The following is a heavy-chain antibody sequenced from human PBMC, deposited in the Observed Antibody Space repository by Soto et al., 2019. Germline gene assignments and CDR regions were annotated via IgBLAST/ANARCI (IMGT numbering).Heavy chain of an antibody. J-gene: IGHJ6*02. V-gene: IGHV3-7*05. CDR1: AFTFRNYW. CDR2: IKQDGSEK. D-gene: IGHD2-2*01. Sequence: EVQLVESGGGLVQPGGSLRLSCAASAFTFRNYWMSWVRQAPGKGLEWVANIKQDGSEKYYEDSVKDRFTISRDTARSSLYLQINSLRAEDTAVYYCERVDCSSIGCYVDYSYYGMDVWGQGTTVTVS. CDR3: ERVDCSSIGCYVDYSYYGMDV.